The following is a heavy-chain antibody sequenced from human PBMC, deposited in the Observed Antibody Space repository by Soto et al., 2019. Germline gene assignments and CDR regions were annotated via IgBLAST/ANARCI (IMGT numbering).Heavy chain of an antibody. V-gene: IGHV4-31*03. J-gene: IGHJ4*02. CDR1: GGSISSGGDY. D-gene: IGHD3-10*01. CDR3: ARGLTMLRGVMDS. Sequence: SETLSLTCTVSGGSISSGGDYWSWIRQRPGKGLEWIGYIYYTGGAYYNPSLKSRLTLSVDTAKSQFSLQLTSVTAADTAVYSCARGLTMLRGVMDSWGQGTLVTVSS. CDR2: IYYTGGA.